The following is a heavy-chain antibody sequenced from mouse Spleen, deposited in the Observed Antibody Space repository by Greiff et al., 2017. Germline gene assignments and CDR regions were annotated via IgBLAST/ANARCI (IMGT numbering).Heavy chain of an antibody. CDR1: GFTFSDYY. CDR3: ARHAIYAMDY. Sequence: EVKLVESGGGLVQPGGSLKLSCATSGFTFSDYYMYWVRQTPEKRLEWVAYISNGGGSTYYPDTVKGRFTISRDNAKNTLYLQMSRLKSEDTAMYYCARHAIYAMDYWGQGTSVTVSA. J-gene: IGHJ4*01. V-gene: IGHV5-12*02. CDR2: ISNGGGST.